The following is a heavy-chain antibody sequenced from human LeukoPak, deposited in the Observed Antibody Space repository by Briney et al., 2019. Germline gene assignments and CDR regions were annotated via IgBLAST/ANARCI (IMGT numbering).Heavy chain of an antibody. D-gene: IGHD3-3*01. CDR2: IKPKSGAT. V-gene: IGHV1-2*02. CDR1: GYTFTGHF. CDR3: ARVREWEEISGAIPDYFDY. Sequence: ASVKVSCKASGYTFTGHFMNWMRQAPEQVLEWMGCIKPKSGATAYAQKFQGRVTMTRDTAINTAYLELSSLTSDDTAVYYCARVREWEEISGAIPDYFDYWGQGTLITVSS. J-gene: IGHJ4*02.